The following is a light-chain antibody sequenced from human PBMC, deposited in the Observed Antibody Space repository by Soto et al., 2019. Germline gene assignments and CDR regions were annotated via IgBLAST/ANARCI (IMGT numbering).Light chain of an antibody. CDR2: EVN. V-gene: IGLV2-8*01. Sequence: QSALTQPPSASGSPGQSVTISCTGTSSDVGGYNYVSWYQHHPGKAPKLMIFEVNKRPSGVPDRFSGSKSGNTASLTVSGLQPEDEADYFCNSYAGSNNGVFGGGTKLTVL. CDR1: SSDVGGYNY. CDR3: NSYAGSNNGV. J-gene: IGLJ2*01.